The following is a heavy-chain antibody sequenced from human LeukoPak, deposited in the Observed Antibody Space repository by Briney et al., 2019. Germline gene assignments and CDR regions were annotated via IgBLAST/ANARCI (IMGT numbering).Heavy chain of an antibody. Sequence: GSLNISCMGSGYSFTSYWIGWVRQIPGKGREWMWTIFPVEPDTTYSPSFQGQFTISAHRSLSTAYLQWSSLKASDTAMYYCARRGYESSGYRDAFDIWGQGTTGTVSS. V-gene: IGHV5-51*01. J-gene: IGHJ3*02. CDR2: IFPVEPDT. CDR3: ARRGYESSGYRDAFDI. CDR1: GYSFTSYW. D-gene: IGHD3-22*01.